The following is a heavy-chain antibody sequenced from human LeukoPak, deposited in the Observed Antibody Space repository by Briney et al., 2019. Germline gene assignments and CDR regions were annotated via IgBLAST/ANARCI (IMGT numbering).Heavy chain of an antibody. CDR1: GYTLTELS. D-gene: IGHD3-3*01. J-gene: IGHJ4*02. Sequence: ASVKVSCEVSGYTLTELSMHWVRQAPGKGLEWMGGFDPEDGETIYAQKFQGRVTMTEDTSTDTAYMELSSLRSEDTAVYYCATPPPFFGVVPYYFDYWGQGTLVTVSS. CDR2: FDPEDGET. V-gene: IGHV1-24*01. CDR3: ATPPPFFGVVPYYFDY.